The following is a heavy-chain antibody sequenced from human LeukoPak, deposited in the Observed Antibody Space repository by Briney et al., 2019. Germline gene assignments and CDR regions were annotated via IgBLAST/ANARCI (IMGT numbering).Heavy chain of an antibody. D-gene: IGHD1-26*01. J-gene: IGHJ4*02. Sequence: ASVKVSCKASGYTLTSYDINWVRQATGQGLEWMGWMNPDSGDTGYVQKIQGRVSMTRDTATSTAYMELRSLTSDDLAVYYCARSQKGMGVSFDSWGQGTLVTVSS. CDR2: MNPDSGDT. V-gene: IGHV1-8*01. CDR1: GYTLTSYD. CDR3: ARSQKGMGVSFDS.